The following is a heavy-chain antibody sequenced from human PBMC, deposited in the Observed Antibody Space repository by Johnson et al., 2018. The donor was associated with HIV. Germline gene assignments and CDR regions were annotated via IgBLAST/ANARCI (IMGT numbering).Heavy chain of an antibody. J-gene: IGHJ3*02. CDR1: GFSFSDYG. CDR2: ISGSGGST. Sequence: QVQLVESGGGVVQPGGSLRLSCAASGFSFSDYGIHWVRQAPGKGLEWVSAISGSGGSTYYADSVKGRFTISRDNYKNTLYLQMNSLRAEDTAVYYCARDPRQLLEWSTTFDMWGQGTMVTVSS. CDR3: ARDPRQLLEWSTTFDM. V-gene: IGHV3-NL1*01. D-gene: IGHD3-3*01.